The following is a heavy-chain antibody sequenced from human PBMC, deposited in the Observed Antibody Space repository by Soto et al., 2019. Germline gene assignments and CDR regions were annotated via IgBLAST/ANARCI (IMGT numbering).Heavy chain of an antibody. Sequence: QVQLVQSGAEVKKPGSSVKVSCKASGGTFSSYTISWVRQAPGQRLEWMGRIIPILGIANYAQKFQGRVTITADKSTSTAYMELSSLRSEDTAVYYCAREGQWLVPLGYWGQGTLVTVSS. D-gene: IGHD6-19*01. CDR1: GGTFSSYT. V-gene: IGHV1-69*08. CDR2: IIPILGIA. CDR3: AREGQWLVPLGY. J-gene: IGHJ4*02.